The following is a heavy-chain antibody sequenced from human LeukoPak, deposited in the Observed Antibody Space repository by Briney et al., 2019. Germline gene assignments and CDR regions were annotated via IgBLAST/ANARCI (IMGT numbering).Heavy chain of an antibody. CDR3: AKEQRIRHCSEGVCMEGYYFDH. CDR1: GFNFNMFA. D-gene: IGHD2-8*01. CDR2: LSRGGGTT. V-gene: IGHV3-23*01. J-gene: IGHJ4*02. Sequence: GGSLRLSCTGSGFNFNMFAMNWVRQAPGQGLEWVSGLSRGGGTTNYADSVKGRFTISRDKSKNMVFLQMNSLRPEDTAVYYCAKEQRIRHCSEGVCMEGYYFDHWGQGSLVTVSS.